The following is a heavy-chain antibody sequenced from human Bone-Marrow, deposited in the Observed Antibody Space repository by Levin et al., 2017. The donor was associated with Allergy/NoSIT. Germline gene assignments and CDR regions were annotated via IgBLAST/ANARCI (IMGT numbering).Heavy chain of an antibody. D-gene: IGHD6-13*01. J-gene: IGHJ2*01. CDR3: ARGRPDSSSWSHWYFDL. CDR2: IYHSEST. V-gene: IGHV4-4*02. CDR1: GGSISSSNW. Sequence: SETLSLTCAVSGGSISSSNWWNWVRQPPGKGLEWLGEIYHSESTNYNPSLKSRVTISLDKSKNQFSLKLSSVTAADTAVYYCARGRPDSSSWSHWYFDLWGRGTLVTVSS.